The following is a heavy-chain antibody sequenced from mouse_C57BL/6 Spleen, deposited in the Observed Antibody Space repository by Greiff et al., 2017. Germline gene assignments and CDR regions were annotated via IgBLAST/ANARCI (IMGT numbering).Heavy chain of an antibody. CDR3: ARHEGLVHGNYVDYARDY. V-gene: IGHV1-62-2*01. CDR2: FYPGSGSI. Sequence: VQLQQSGAELVKPGASVKLSCKASGYTFTEYTIHWVKQRSGQGLEWIGWFYPGSGSIKYNEKFKDKATLTADKSSSTVYMELSRLTSEDSAVYFCARHEGLVHGNYVDYARDYWGQGTSVTVSS. D-gene: IGHD2-1*01. CDR1: GYTFTEYT. J-gene: IGHJ4*01.